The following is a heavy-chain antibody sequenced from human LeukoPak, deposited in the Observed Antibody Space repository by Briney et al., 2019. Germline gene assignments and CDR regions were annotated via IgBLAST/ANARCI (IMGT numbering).Heavy chain of an antibody. D-gene: IGHD3-10*01. CDR3: ARDRGTMVRGVIPIDY. Sequence: GGSLRLSCAASGFTFSGYAMHWVRQAPGKGLEWVSSISSSSSYIYYADSVKGRFTISRDNAKNSLYLQMNSLRAEDTAVYYCARDRGTMVRGVIPIDYWGQGTLVTVSS. CDR2: ISSSSSYI. V-gene: IGHV3-21*01. J-gene: IGHJ4*02. CDR1: GFTFSGYA.